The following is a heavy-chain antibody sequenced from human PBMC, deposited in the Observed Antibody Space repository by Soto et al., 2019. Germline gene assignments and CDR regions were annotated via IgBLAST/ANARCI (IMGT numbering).Heavy chain of an antibody. CDR1: GGSMIAYY. V-gene: IGHV4-59*01. CDR3: ARVRGTAGRRYFDY. D-gene: IGHD6-13*01. CDR2: TYYSGST. J-gene: IGHJ4*02. Sequence: QVQLQESGPRLVKPSETLSLTCTVSGGSMIAYYWNWMRQPPGKGLQWIGYTYYSGSTTYNPSFKSRVTISVDSSKHQFSLKLDSVTPADTAVYYCARVRGTAGRRYFDYWGPGTLVTVSS.